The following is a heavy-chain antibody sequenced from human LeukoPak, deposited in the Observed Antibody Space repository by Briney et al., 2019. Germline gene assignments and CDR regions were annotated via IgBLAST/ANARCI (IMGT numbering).Heavy chain of an antibody. V-gene: IGHV3-30*04. CDR2: ISYDESNE. Sequence: GRSLRLSCAASGFTFRSYAMHWVRQAPGKGLEWVAVISYDESNEYYADSVKGRFTLSRDNSKNTLYLQMNSLRAGDTAVYYCARSPTDYDSSGYYRYWGQGTLVTVSS. CDR1: GFTFRSYA. J-gene: IGHJ4*02. D-gene: IGHD3-22*01. CDR3: ARSPTDYDSSGYYRY.